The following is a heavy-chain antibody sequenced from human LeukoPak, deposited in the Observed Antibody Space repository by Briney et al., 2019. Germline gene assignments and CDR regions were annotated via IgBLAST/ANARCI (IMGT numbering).Heavy chain of an antibody. CDR3: ARVPSSIAAAAHFDY. Sequence: ASVKVSCKASGYTFTSYAMNWVRQAPGQGLEWMGWISAYNGNTNYAQKLQGRVTMTTDTSTSTAYMELRSLRSDDTAVYYCARVPSSIAAAAHFDYWGQGTLVTVSS. V-gene: IGHV1-18*01. J-gene: IGHJ4*02. CDR2: ISAYNGNT. D-gene: IGHD6-13*01. CDR1: GYTFTSYA.